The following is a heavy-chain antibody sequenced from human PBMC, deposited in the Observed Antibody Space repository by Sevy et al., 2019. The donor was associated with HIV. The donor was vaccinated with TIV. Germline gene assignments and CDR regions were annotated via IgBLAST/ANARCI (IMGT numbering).Heavy chain of an antibody. J-gene: IGHJ5*02. CDR2: IYYTGST. V-gene: IGHV4-59*12. CDR3: ARAPPVRSGDDSLNWLHP. D-gene: IGHD5-12*01. Sequence: SETLSLTCTVSGGSISAYYWSWLRQPPGKGLEYIGDIYYTGSTYYNPSLKSRVTISVDTSKNQFSLNLRSVTAVDTAVYYCARAPPVRSGDDSLNWLHPWGQGILVTVSS. CDR1: GGSISAYY.